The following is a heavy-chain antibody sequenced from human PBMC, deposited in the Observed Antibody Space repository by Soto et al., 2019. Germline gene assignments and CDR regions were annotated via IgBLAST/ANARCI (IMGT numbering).Heavy chain of an antibody. D-gene: IGHD3-10*01. CDR2: IYYSGST. V-gene: IGHV4-31*03. CDR3: ARGAYYGSGSFSWFDP. J-gene: IGHJ5*02. Sequence: SETLSLTCTVSGGSISSGGYYWSWIRQHPEKGLEWIGYIYYSGSTYYNPSLKSRVTISVDTSKNQFSLKLSSVTAADTAVYYCARGAYYGSGSFSWFDPWGQGTLVTVSS. CDR1: GGSISSGGYY.